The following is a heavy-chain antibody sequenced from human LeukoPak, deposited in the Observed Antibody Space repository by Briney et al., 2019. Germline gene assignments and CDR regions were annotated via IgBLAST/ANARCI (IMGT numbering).Heavy chain of an antibody. CDR1: GFTFTNYA. D-gene: IGHD4-17*01. CDR2: ISGSGGST. V-gene: IGHV3-23*01. J-gene: IGHJ4*02. Sequence: GGSLRLSCAASGFTFTNYAMSWVRQAPGKGLECVSTISGSGGSTYYADSVKGRFTISRDNSKNTLYLQMNSLRAEDTAVYYCAKDRYGDYVESYWGQGTLVTVSS. CDR3: AKDRYGDYVESY.